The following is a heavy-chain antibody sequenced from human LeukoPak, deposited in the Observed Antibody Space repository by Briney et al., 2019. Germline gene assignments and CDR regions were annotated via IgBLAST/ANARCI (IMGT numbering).Heavy chain of an antibody. J-gene: IGHJ5*02. CDR3: ATYGDYKAGWFDP. CDR1: GGTFSSYA. Sequence: GASVKVSCKASGGTFSSYAISWVRQAPGQGLEWMGRIVPILGIVNYAQRFQGSVTITADKSTTTVFMELSSLRSEDTAVYYCATYGDYKAGWFDPWGQGTLVTVSS. V-gene: IGHV1-69*04. D-gene: IGHD4-17*01. CDR2: IVPILGIV.